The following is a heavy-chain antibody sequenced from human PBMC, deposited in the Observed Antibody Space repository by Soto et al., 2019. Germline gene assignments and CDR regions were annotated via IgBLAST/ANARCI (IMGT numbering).Heavy chain of an antibody. Sequence: QVQLVPSGAEVRKPGSSVKVSCKASGGTFSSSGINWVRQAPGQGLEWIGGIIPLSGTSSHAQKFQGRVTITADESTGTVNMGLGSLTSDDPAVYYCATSRDTTGYFDHWGQGTLVTVSS. CDR3: ATSRDTTGYFDH. CDR1: GGTFSSSG. V-gene: IGHV1-69*01. CDR2: IIPLSGTS. D-gene: IGHD1-1*01. J-gene: IGHJ4*02.